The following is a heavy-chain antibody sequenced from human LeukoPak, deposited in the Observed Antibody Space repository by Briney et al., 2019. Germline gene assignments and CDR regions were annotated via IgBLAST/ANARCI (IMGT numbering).Heavy chain of an antibody. V-gene: IGHV3-7*04. J-gene: IGHJ4*02. CDR3: AREVREVPH. CDR2: IKPDGGEK. Sequence: PGGSLRLSCAASGFTFVDYWMSWVRQVPRKGLEWVAKIKPDGGEKYYVDSVKGRFTVSRDNTKNSLFLQMNGLRVEDTGVYFCAREVREVPHWGQGSRVTVSS. D-gene: IGHD3-10*01. CDR1: GFTFVDYW.